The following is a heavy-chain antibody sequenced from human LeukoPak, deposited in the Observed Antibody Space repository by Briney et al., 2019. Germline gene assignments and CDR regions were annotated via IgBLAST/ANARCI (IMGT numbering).Heavy chain of an antibody. CDR1: EISFSDYW. Sequence: GGSLRLSCAASEISFSDYWMSWVRQAPGKGLGWVANIKQDGSEKFYVDSVKGRFTISRDNAKNSLYLQMNSLRVEDTAVYYCARDLYSSSPLDYWGQGTLVTVSS. CDR3: ARDLYSSSPLDY. CDR2: IKQDGSEK. D-gene: IGHD6-6*01. J-gene: IGHJ4*02. V-gene: IGHV3-7*01.